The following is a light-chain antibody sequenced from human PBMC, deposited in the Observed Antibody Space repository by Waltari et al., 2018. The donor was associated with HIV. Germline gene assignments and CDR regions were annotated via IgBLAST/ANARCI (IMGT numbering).Light chain of an antibody. Sequence: DIQMTQFPSTLSASVGDRVTITCRASQTIENQWLDWFQQKPGKAPNLLIYKASILETGVPSRFSGSGSGAVFTLTISSLQPDDFATYYCQQYNNFSWTFGQGTKVEIK. CDR3: QQYNNFSWT. CDR1: QTIENQW. V-gene: IGKV1-5*03. J-gene: IGKJ1*01. CDR2: KAS.